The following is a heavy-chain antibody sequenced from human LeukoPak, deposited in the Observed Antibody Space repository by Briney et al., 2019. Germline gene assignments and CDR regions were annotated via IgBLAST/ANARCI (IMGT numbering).Heavy chain of an antibody. Sequence: ASVKVSCKASGYTLTGYYMHWVRQAPGQGLEWMGWINPNSGGTNYAQKFQGRVTMTRDTSISTAYMELSRLRSDDTAVYYCARGYYYDSSGYYFDYWGQGTLVTVSS. V-gene: IGHV1-2*02. J-gene: IGHJ4*02. CDR2: INPNSGGT. D-gene: IGHD3-22*01. CDR3: ARGYYYDSSGYYFDY. CDR1: GYTLTGYY.